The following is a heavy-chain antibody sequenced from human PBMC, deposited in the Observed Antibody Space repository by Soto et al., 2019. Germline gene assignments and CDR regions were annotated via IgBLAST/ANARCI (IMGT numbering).Heavy chain of an antibody. CDR3: AREDGVVGATSAFDY. V-gene: IGHV3-21*01. CDR2: INGRGNYK. CDR1: GFTLTTYT. D-gene: IGHD1-26*01. J-gene: IGHJ4*02. Sequence: PGGSLRLSCVASGFTLTTYTMNWVRQAPGMGLEWVASINGRGNYKCYTDSVEGRFTISRDNAENSLYLHMNSLGAEDTAVYYCAREDGVVGATSAFDYWGQGTLVTVSS.